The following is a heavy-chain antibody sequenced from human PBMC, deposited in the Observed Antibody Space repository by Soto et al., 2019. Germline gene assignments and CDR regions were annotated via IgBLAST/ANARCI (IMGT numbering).Heavy chain of an antibody. CDR2: ITTSGGNT. CDR3: AGRYCTNGVCYTNYYYYIDV. D-gene: IGHD2-8*01. J-gene: IGHJ6*03. V-gene: IGHV3-23*01. Sequence: EVQLLESGGGLVQPGGSLRLSCAASGFTFSTYAMSWVRQAPGKGLEWVSTITTSGGNTYYADSVQGRFTISRDNSKKSLYLQMNSPRAEDTAVYYCAGRYCTNGVCYTNYYYYIDVWGKGTTVTVSS. CDR1: GFTFSTYA.